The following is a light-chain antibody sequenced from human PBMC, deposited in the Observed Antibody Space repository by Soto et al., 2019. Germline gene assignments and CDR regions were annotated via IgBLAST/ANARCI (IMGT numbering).Light chain of an antibody. CDR2: DAS. CDR3: QQYDNLLSLT. J-gene: IGKJ4*01. V-gene: IGKV1-33*01. CDR1: QDISNY. Sequence: DIQMTQSPSSLSASVGDRVTITCQASQDISNYLNWYQQKPGKAPKLLIYDASNLETGVPSRFGGSGSGTDFTFTISSLQPEDIATYYCQQYDNLLSLTFGGGTRWISN.